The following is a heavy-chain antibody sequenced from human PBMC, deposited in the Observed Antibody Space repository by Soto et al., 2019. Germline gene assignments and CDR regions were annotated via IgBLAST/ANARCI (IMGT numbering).Heavy chain of an antibody. CDR1: GGSISNDNYY. Sequence: SETLSLTCTVSGGSISNDNYYWSWIRQSPGKGLEWIAYIYYSGSTYYNPSLKSRLTISVDTSKNQFSLKLSSVTAADTAVYYCARDGPWSVYYYGMDVWGQGTTVTVSS. CDR2: IYYSGST. V-gene: IGHV4-30-4*01. CDR3: ARDGPWSVYYYGMDV. J-gene: IGHJ6*02. D-gene: IGHD3-3*01.